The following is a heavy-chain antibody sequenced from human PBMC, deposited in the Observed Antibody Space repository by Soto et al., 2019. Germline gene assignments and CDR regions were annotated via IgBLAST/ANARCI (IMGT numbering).Heavy chain of an antibody. CDR3: DGVSSFRGMDV. V-gene: IGHV6-1*01. J-gene: IGHJ6*02. CDR2: KYYRSTWTN. D-gene: IGHD3-10*01. Sequence: PSQTLSPTCAISGYIVSRSRSPWDWLRQSPSKGLEGLGRKYYRSTWTNQYARPVKSRITINPDKFEIQLSLQLSSVTPEDSAVYYCDGVSSFRGMDVWGQGTPVTVSS. CDR1: GYIVSRSRSP.